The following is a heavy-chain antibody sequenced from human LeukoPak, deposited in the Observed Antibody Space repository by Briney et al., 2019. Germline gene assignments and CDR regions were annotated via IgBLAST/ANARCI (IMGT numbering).Heavy chain of an antibody. D-gene: IGHD6-19*01. CDR2: ITDSGSKM. V-gene: IGHV3-11*01. Sequence: GGSLRLSCAASGFTFSDYYMGWIRQAPGKGLEWVSYITDSGSKMFYADFVEGRFTISRDNAKNSLYLQMNSLRAEDTAVYYCAREYISSFNYWGQGTLVTVSS. CDR1: GFTFSDYY. J-gene: IGHJ4*02. CDR3: AREYISSFNY.